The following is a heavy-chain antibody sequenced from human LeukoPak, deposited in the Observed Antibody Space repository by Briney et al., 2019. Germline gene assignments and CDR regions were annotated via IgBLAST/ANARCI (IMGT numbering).Heavy chain of an antibody. V-gene: IGHV1-69*05. CDR2: IIPIFGTV. Sequence: GASVKVSCKAFGGSFSSEAISWVRQAPGQGLEWMGGIIPIFGTVNYAQKFQGRVTITTDESTSTAYMEVSSLRSEDTAVYYCGRKAGDCGGGSCYSIDYWGQGTLVTVSS. CDR3: GRKAGDCGGGSCYSIDY. CDR1: GGSFSSEA. D-gene: IGHD2-15*01. J-gene: IGHJ4*02.